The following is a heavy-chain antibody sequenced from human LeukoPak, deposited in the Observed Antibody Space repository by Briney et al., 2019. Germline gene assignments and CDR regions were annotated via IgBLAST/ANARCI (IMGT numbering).Heavy chain of an antibody. CDR3: ARRMYGSSLDY. CDR2: IYYSGST. J-gene: IGHJ4*02. D-gene: IGHD6-6*01. CDR1: GGSISNYY. Sequence: PSETLSLTCTVSGGSISNYYWSWIRQPPGKGLEWIAFIYYSGSTTYNPSLKSRVTISVDTSKNQFSLELSSVTAADTAVYYCARRMYGSSLDYWGQGTLVTVSA. V-gene: IGHV4-59*08.